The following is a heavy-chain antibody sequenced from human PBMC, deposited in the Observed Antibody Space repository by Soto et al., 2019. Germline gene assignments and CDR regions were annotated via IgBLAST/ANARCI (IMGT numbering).Heavy chain of an antibody. CDR1: GYTFTGCY. CDR3: AXYSSSSGAPYYYYGMDV. Sequence: GASVKVSCKVSGYTFTGCYMHWVRQAPGQGLEWMGWINPNSGGTNYAQKFQGRVTMTRDTSISTAYMELSRLRSDDTAVYYCAXYSSSSGAPYYYYGMDVWGQGTTVTVSS. V-gene: IGHV1-2*02. J-gene: IGHJ6*02. CDR2: INPNSGGT. D-gene: IGHD6-6*01.